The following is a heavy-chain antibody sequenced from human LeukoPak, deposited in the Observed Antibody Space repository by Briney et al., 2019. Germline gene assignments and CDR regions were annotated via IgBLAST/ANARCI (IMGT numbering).Heavy chain of an antibody. Sequence: GGTLRLSCAASGLSFSNYAMYWVRQAPGKGLEWVSAIGGTGGNIFYTDSVKGRFTISRDNSKNTLYLHMNSLRAEDTAIYYCVRDNYSYRLDVWGQGTLVTVSS. CDR3: VRDNYSYRLDV. V-gene: IGHV3-23*01. CDR2: IGGTGGNI. CDR1: GLSFSNYA. D-gene: IGHD2-21*01. J-gene: IGHJ4*02.